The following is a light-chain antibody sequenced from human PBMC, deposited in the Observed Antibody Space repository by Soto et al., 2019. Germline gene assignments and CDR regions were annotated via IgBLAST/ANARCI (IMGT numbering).Light chain of an antibody. V-gene: IGKV1-5*01. CDR3: QQYYSYPIT. CDR1: QSISSW. CDR2: AAS. Sequence: DIQMTQSPSTLSASVGDRVTITCRASQSISSWLAWYQQKPGKAPKLLIYAASTLQSGVPSRFSGSGSGTDFTLTISCLQSEDFETYYCQQYYSYPITFGQGTRLEIK. J-gene: IGKJ5*01.